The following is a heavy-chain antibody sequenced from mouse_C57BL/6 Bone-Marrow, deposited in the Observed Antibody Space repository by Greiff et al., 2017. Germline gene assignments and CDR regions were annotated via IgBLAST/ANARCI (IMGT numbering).Heavy chain of an antibody. CDR3: ARWGSPWFAY. CDR2: IYPGSGST. J-gene: IGHJ3*01. V-gene: IGHV1-55*01. CDR1: GYTFTSYW. Sequence: VQLQQPGAELVKPGASVKMSCKASGYTFTSYWITWVKQRPGQGLEWIGEIYPGSGSTNYNEKFKSKATLTVDKSSSTAYMQLSSLTSEDSAVYYCARWGSPWFAYWGQGTLVTVSA. D-gene: IGHD1-1*02.